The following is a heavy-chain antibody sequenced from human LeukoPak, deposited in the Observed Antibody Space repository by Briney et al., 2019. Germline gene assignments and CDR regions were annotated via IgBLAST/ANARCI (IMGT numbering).Heavy chain of an antibody. CDR1: GYTFTSYA. CDR3: ARTYSSGWYVVGFDY. J-gene: IGHJ4*02. D-gene: IGHD6-19*01. Sequence: ASVKVSCKASGYTFTSYAMHWVRQAPGQRLEWMGWINAGNGNTKYSQKFQGRVTITRDTSASTAYMELSSLRSEDTAVYYCARTYSSGWYVVGFDYWGQGTLVTVSS. CDR2: INAGNGNT. V-gene: IGHV1-3*01.